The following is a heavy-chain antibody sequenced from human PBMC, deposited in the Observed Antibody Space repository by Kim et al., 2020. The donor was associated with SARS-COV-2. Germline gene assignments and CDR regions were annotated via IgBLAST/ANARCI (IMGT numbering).Heavy chain of an antibody. J-gene: IGHJ6*02. Sequence: ASVKVSCKASGYTFTSYAMNWVRQAPGQGLEWMGWINTNTGNPTYAQGFTGRFVFSLDTSVSTAYLQISSLKAEDTAVYYCARDPGVSTIFGVVIRNPNYYGMEVWGQGTTVTVSS. CDR1: GYTFTSYA. CDR3: ARDPGVSTIFGVVIRNPNYYGMEV. V-gene: IGHV7-4-1*02. CDR2: INTNTGNP. D-gene: IGHD3-3*01.